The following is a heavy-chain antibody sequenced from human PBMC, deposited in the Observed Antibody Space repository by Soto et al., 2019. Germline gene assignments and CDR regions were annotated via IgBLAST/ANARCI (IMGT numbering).Heavy chain of an antibody. CDR1: GGSISSGGYY. CDR3: ARDGGYDILTGYYYGMDV. D-gene: IGHD3-9*01. CDR2: IYYSGST. J-gene: IGHJ6*02. Sequence: SETLSLTCTVSGGSISSGGYYWSWIRQHPGKGLEWIGYIYYSGSTYYNPSLRSRVTISVDTSKNQFSLKLSSVTAADTAVYYCARDGGYDILTGYYYGMDVWGQGTTVTVSS. V-gene: IGHV4-31*03.